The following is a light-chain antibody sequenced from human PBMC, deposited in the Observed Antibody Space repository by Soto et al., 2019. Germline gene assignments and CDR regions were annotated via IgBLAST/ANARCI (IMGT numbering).Light chain of an antibody. CDR2: GAS. CDR1: QSVTSN. J-gene: IGKJ4*01. V-gene: IGKV3-15*01. Sequence: EIVMTQSPATLSVSPGERATLSCRASQSVTSNLAWYQQKPGRAPRLLIYGASTRATGIPARFSGSGSGTEFTLTISSLQPEDVATYYCQKYNSAPLTFGGGTKVEIK. CDR3: QKYNSAPLT.